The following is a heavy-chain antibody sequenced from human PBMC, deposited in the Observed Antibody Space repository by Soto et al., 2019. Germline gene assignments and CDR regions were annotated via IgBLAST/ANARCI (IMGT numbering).Heavy chain of an antibody. V-gene: IGHV4-30-4*01. J-gene: IGHJ6*02. CDR1: GGSISSGDYY. CDR2: IYYSGST. D-gene: IGHD4-4*01. Sequence: SETLSLTCTVSGGSISSGDYYWSWIRKPPGKGLEWIGYIYYSGSTYYNPSLKSRVTISVDTSKNQFSLKLSSVTAADTAVYYCARGSYDYSNVYYYYYGMDVWGQGTTVTVSS. CDR3: ARGSYDYSNVYYYYYGMDV.